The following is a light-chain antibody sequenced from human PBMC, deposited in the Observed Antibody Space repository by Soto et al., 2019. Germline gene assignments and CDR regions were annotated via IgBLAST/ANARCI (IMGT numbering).Light chain of an antibody. CDR1: ISDIGGYNF. J-gene: IGLJ1*01. CDR2: DVN. Sequence: QSALTQPASVSGSPGQSITISCTGTISDIGGYNFISWYQHHPGKAPKLVIYDVNNRPSGISYRFSGSKSGNTASLTISGLQVEDEAEYFCFSFTTTSTHVFGTGTKLTVL. V-gene: IGLV2-14*01. CDR3: FSFTTTSTHV.